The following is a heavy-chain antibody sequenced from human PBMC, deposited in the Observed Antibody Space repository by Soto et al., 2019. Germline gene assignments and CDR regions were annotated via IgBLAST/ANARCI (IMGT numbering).Heavy chain of an antibody. CDR3: ARYIAASGTYYLDF. Sequence: PSETLYLTCTVSGGSISSNNWWSWVRQPPGKGLEWIGEIYHSGSTNYNPSLKSRVIISVDTSKNQFSLRLSSVTAADTAVYYCARYIAASGTYYLDFWGQGTLVTVSS. CDR2: IYHSGST. CDR1: GGSISSNNW. J-gene: IGHJ4*02. V-gene: IGHV4-4*02. D-gene: IGHD6-13*01.